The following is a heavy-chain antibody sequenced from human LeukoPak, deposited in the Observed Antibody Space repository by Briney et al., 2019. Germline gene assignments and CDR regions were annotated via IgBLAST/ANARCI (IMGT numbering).Heavy chain of an antibody. CDR2: IRGSGEST. D-gene: IGHD1-1*01. CDR3: AKDTPNFSYSDY. V-gene: IGHV3-23*01. Sequence: GGSLRLACAASGFTFSSYAMRWVRQAAGEGREWVSTIRGSGESTFYADSVEGWFTISRDNSENTLYRQMNRLRAEDTAVYYCAKDTPNFSYSDYWGQGTLVTVSS. CDR1: GFTFSSYA. J-gene: IGHJ4*02.